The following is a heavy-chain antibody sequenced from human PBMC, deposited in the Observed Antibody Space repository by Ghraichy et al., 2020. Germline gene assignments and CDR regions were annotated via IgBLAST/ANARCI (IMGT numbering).Heavy chain of an antibody. V-gene: IGHV3-7*01. CDR3: AREFKAAAGQYYYYYGMDV. Sequence: GGSLRLSCAASGFTFSSYWMSWVRQAPGKGLEWVANIKQDGSEKYYVDSVKGRFTISRDNAKNSLYLQMNSLRAEDTAVYYCAREFKAAAGQYYYYYGMDVWGQGTTVTVSS. CDR2: IKQDGSEK. D-gene: IGHD6-13*01. CDR1: GFTFSSYW. J-gene: IGHJ6*02.